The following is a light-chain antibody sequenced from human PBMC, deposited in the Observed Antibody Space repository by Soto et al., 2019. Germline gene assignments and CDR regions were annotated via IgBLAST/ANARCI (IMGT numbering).Light chain of an antibody. Sequence: QSVLTQPPLASGTPGQRVTISCSGSSSNVGSNTVNWYQHFPGTAPKLLIYSNDQRPAGVPDRFSVSKSGTSASLAISGLQSEDEADYYCASWEDRLNGYVVFGGGTKLTVL. J-gene: IGLJ2*01. V-gene: IGLV1-44*01. CDR1: SSNVGSNT. CDR3: ASWEDRLNGYVV. CDR2: SND.